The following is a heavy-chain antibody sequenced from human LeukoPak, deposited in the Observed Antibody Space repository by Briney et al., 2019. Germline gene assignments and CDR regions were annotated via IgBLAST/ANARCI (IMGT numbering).Heavy chain of an antibody. CDR3: ASGPPEQVLSFSS. CDR2: IYYSGST. CDR1: GGSISSYY. V-gene: IGHV4-59*01. Sequence: PSQTLSLTCTVSGGSISSYYWSWIRQPPGKGLEWIGYIYYSGSTNYNPSLKSRVTISVDTSKNQFSLKLSSVTAADTAVYYCASGPPEQVLSFSSWGQGTLVTVSS. J-gene: IGHJ4*02. D-gene: IGHD2-2*01.